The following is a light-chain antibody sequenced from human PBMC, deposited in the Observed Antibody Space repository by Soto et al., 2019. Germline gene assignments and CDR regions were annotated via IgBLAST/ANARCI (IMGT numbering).Light chain of an antibody. V-gene: IGKV3-20*01. CDR1: QSVSSY. Sequence: EIVMTQSPATVSVSTGGRATLSCRASQSVSSYLAWYQQKPGQAPRLLIYDTSKRATGVPARFSGSGSGTDFTLTISRLEPADFSVYYCQQYGSSAPITFGQGTLLDIK. CDR2: DTS. J-gene: IGKJ5*01. CDR3: QQYGSSAPIT.